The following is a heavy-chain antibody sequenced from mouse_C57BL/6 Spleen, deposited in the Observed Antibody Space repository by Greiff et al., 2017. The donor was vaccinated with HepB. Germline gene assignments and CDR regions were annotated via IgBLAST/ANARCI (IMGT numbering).Heavy chain of an antibody. CDR3: PTVVEGYWYFDV. J-gene: IGHJ1*03. Sequence: EVKLMESGGGLVQPGGSMKLSCVASGFTFSNYWMNWVRQSPEKGLEWVAQIRLKSDNYATHYAESVKGRFTISRDDSKSSVYLQMNNLRAEDTGIYYCPTVVEGYWYFDVWGTGTTVTVSS. V-gene: IGHV6-3*01. CDR1: GFTFSNYW. D-gene: IGHD1-1*01. CDR2: IRLKSDNYAT.